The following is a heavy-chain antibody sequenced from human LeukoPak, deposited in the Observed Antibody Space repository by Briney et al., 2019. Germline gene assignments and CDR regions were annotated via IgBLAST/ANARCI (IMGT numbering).Heavy chain of an antibody. CDR3: AREERITMIVVVRGAFDI. D-gene: IGHD3-22*01. CDR1: GFTFSSYS. CDR2: ISSSSSYI. V-gene: IGHV3-21*01. J-gene: IGHJ3*02. Sequence: GGSLRLSCAASGFTFSSYSMNWVRQAPGKGLEWVSSISSSSSYIYYADSVKGRFTISRDNAKNSLYLQMNSLRAEDTAVYYCAREERITMIVVVRGAFDIWGQGTMVTVSS.